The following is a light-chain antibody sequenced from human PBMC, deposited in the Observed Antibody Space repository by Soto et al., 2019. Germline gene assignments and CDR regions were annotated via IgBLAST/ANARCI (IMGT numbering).Light chain of an antibody. Sequence: DLQISQSPYSLSASVGDRVTITCRASQSITTYLNWYRQKPGKAPKLLIYAASSLQSGVPSRFSGSGSETEFTLSISSLQPEDFATYFCQQIYSAPLTFGGGTKVDTK. CDR2: AAS. J-gene: IGKJ4*01. CDR3: QQIYSAPLT. V-gene: IGKV1-39*01. CDR1: QSITTY.